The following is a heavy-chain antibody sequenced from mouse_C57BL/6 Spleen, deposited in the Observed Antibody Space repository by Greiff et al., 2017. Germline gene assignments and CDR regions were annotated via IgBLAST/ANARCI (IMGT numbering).Heavy chain of an antibody. V-gene: IGHV5-6*01. D-gene: IGHD1-1*01. CDR1: GFTFSSYG. J-gene: IGHJ1*03. CDR3: ARLSYGSRSYWYFDV. CDR2: ISIGGSYT. Sequence: VQLKESGGDLVKPGGSLKLSCAASGFTFSSYGMSWVRQTPDKRLEWVATISIGGSYTYYPDSVKGRFTISRDNAKNTLYLQMSSLKSEDTAMYYCARLSYGSRSYWYFDVWGTGTTVTVSS.